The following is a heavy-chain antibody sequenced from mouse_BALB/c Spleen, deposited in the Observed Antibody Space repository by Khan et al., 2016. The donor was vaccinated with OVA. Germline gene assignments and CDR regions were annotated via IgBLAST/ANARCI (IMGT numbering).Heavy chain of an antibody. V-gene: IGHV9-3-1*01. J-gene: IGHJ4*01. D-gene: IGHD2-14*01. CDR3: ARVGYNGTMDY. CDR1: GYTFTNYG. CDR2: INTYTGKP. Sequence: QIQLVQSGPELKKPGETVKISCKASGYTFTNYGMNWVKQAPGKGLEWMGWINTYTGKPIYANDFKGRFAFSLETSASTAYLQINNLKNEDTATYFCARVGYNGTMDYWGQGTSVTVSS.